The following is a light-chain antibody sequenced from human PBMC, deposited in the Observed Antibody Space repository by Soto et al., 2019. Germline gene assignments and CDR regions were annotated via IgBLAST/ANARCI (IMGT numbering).Light chain of an antibody. CDR1: QNINAW. Sequence: IQMTQSPSTLSASVGDRVTITCRASQNINAWLAWYQQKPGKAPKLLISDASSLESGVPSRFSGSGSGTEFTLTRSGLQPDDFATYYCQHYRLYSPWTFGQGTKVDIK. J-gene: IGKJ1*01. CDR2: DAS. CDR3: QHYRLYSPWT. V-gene: IGKV1-5*01.